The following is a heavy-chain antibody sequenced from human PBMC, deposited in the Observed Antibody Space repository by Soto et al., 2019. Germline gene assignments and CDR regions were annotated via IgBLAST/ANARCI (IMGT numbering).Heavy chain of an antibody. CDR1: GFSFRNYA. Sequence: VQLLQSGGGLVQPAGSLRLSCAASGFSFRNYALSWVRLAPGKGLEWVSAISDTGSHTYYADSVKGRFTISRDNSKNTLFLQMDSLRSEDTAVYYYAKEMSIGRPYDYWGQGTLVTVFS. D-gene: IGHD3-3*02. V-gene: IGHV3-23*01. CDR3: AKEMSIGRPYDY. CDR2: ISDTGSHT. J-gene: IGHJ4*02.